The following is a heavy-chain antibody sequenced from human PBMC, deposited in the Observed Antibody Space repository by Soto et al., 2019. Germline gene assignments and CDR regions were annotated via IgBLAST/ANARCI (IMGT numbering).Heavy chain of an antibody. CDR2: FDTEDGET. V-gene: IGHV1-24*01. D-gene: IGHD1-26*01. CDR1: GYTLTELS. Sequence: ASVKVSCKVSGYTLTELSMHWGRQAPGKGLEWMGGFDTEDGETIYAQKFQGRVTMTEDTSTDTAYMELSSLRSEDTAVYYCATDGRGSGMFDYWGQGTLVTVSS. CDR3: ATDGRGSGMFDY. J-gene: IGHJ4*02.